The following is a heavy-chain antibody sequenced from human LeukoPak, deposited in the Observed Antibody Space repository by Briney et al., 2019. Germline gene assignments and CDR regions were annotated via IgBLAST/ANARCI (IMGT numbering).Heavy chain of an antibody. CDR3: ARDDFWSGYYRGYFDY. CDR2: ISSRSSYT. J-gene: IGHJ4*02. Sequence: GGSLRLSCAASGFTFSDYYMSCIRQAPGKGLEWVSYISSRSSYTNYAESVKGRFTISRDNAKNSLYLQMNSLRAEDTAVYYCARDDFWSGYYRGYFDYWGQGTLVTVSS. CDR1: GFTFSDYY. V-gene: IGHV3-11*06. D-gene: IGHD3-3*01.